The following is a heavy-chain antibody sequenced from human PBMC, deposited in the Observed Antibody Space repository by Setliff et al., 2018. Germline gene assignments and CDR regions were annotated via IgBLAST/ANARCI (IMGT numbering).Heavy chain of an antibody. CDR1: GFTFSSYR. J-gene: IGHJ4*02. CDR3: ARTCSGSGCYAGLES. CDR2: IWDDGGNK. Sequence: PGGSLRLSCAASGFTFSSYRTHWVRQAPGKGLEWVAVIWDDGGNKYHADSVKGRFTISRDNSKNTLYLQMNSLRPEDTAVYYCARTCSGSGCYAGLESWGQGTPVTVSS. V-gene: IGHV3-33*08. D-gene: IGHD2-15*01.